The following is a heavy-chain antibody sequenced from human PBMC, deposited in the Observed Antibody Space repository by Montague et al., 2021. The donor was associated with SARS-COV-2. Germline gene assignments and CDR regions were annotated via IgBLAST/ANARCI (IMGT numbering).Heavy chain of an antibody. CDR1: GFSISSGFY. CDR2: VYHSGYT. D-gene: IGHD5/OR15-5a*01. Sequence: SETLSLTCSVPGFSISSGFYWACIRQSPGKGPEWIGTVYHSGYTXYNPSLKGRVTVSIDTSKNQFFLTVTSVTAADTSVYFCARRGYTVSDSFDYWGQGTLVTVSS. J-gene: IGHJ4*02. V-gene: IGHV4-38-2*01. CDR3: ARRGYTVSDSFDY.